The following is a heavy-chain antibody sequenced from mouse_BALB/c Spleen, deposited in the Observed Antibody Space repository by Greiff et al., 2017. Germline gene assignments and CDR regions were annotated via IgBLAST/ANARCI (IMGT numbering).Heavy chain of an antibody. Sequence: VQLQQSGPGLVAPSQSLSITCTVSGFSLTSYGVHWVRQPPGKGLEWLGVIWAGGSTNYNSALMSRLSISKDNSKSQVFLKMNSLQTDDTAMYYCARERDDGYYRGYYYAMDYWGQGTSVTVSS. CDR3: ARERDDGYYRGYYYAMDY. D-gene: IGHD2-3*01. V-gene: IGHV2-9*02. J-gene: IGHJ4*01. CDR1: GFSLTSYG. CDR2: IWAGGST.